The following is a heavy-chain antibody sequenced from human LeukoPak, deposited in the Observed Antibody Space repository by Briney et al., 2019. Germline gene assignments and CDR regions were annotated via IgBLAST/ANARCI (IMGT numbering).Heavy chain of an antibody. J-gene: IGHJ4*02. Sequence: GGSLRLSCADSGFTFDDYGMSWVRQAPGKGLEWVSGINWNGGSTGYADSVKGRFTISRDNAKNSLYLQMNSLRAEDTALYYCARGSEKKLRYFDRAPFDYWGQGTLVIVSS. CDR3: ARGSEKKLRYFDRAPFDY. V-gene: IGHV3-20*04. D-gene: IGHD3-9*01. CDR1: GFTFDDYG. CDR2: INWNGGST.